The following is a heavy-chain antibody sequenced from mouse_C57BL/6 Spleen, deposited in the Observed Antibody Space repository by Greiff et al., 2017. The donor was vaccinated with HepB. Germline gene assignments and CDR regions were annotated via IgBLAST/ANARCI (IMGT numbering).Heavy chain of an antibody. J-gene: IGHJ1*03. Sequence: VQLQQSGPELVKPGASVKLSCKASGYTFTSYDINWVKQRPGQGLEWIGWIYPRDGSTKYNEKFKGKATVTVDTSSSTAYMELHSLTSEDSAVYFCARQGSFTTVVVPGYFDVWGTGTTVTVSS. CDR2: IYPRDGST. V-gene: IGHV1-85*01. CDR1: GYTFTSYD. CDR3: ARQGSFTTVVVPGYFDV. D-gene: IGHD1-1*01.